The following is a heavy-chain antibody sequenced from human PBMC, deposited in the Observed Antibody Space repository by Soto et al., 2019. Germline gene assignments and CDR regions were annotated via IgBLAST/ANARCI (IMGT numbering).Heavy chain of an antibody. CDR1: GFTVSSNY. CDR3: ARDAGPYGDSPNYYYGMDV. J-gene: IGHJ6*02. Sequence: EVQLVESGGGLIQPGGSLRLSCAASGFTVSSNYMSWVRQAPGKGLEWVSVIYSGGSTYYADSVKGRFTISRDNSKNTLYLQMNSLRAEDTAVYYCARDAGPYGDSPNYYYGMDVWGQGTTVTVSS. CDR2: IYSGGST. V-gene: IGHV3-53*01. D-gene: IGHD4-17*01.